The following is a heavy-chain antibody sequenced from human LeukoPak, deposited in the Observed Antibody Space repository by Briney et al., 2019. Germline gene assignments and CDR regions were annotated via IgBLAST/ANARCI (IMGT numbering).Heavy chain of an antibody. CDR3: AKAPTPVVAATLFHH. CDR2: ISGSGGST. J-gene: IGHJ1*01. D-gene: IGHD2-15*01. Sequence: PGGSLRLSCAASGFTFSTYAMNWVRQAPGKGLEWISAISGSGGSTLYADSVKGRFTISRDNSKDTLYLQMNSLRAEDTAVYYCAKAPTPVVAATLFHHWGQGTLVTVS. CDR1: GFTFSTYA. V-gene: IGHV3-23*01.